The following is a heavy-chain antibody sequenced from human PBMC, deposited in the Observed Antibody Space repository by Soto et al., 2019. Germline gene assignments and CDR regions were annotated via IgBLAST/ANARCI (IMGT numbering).Heavy chain of an antibody. CDR2: ISAYNGNT. CDR3: ARDRKHIVVVTAIHYYYYGMDV. Sequence: VASVKVSCKASGYTFTSYGISWVRQAPGQGLEWMGWISAYNGNTSYAQKLQGRVTMTTDTSTSTAYMELRSLRSDDTAVYYCARDRKHIVVVTAIHYYYYGMDVWGQGTTVTVSS. D-gene: IGHD2-21*02. J-gene: IGHJ6*02. CDR1: GYTFTSYG. V-gene: IGHV1-18*01.